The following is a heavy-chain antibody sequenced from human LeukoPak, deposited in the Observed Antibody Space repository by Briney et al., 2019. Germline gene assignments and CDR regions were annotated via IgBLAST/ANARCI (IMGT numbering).Heavy chain of an antibody. CDR1: GFTFRSYS. J-gene: IGHJ6*02. CDR3: AKGPTLSGYGMDV. V-gene: IGHV3-48*01. Sequence: GGSLRLSCAASGFTFRSYSMNWVRQAPGKGLEWVSFISGMSSTIYYADSVKGRFTISRDNAKNSVYLQMNSLRAEDTAVYYCAKGPTLSGYGMDVWGQGTTVTVSS. CDR2: ISGMSSTI.